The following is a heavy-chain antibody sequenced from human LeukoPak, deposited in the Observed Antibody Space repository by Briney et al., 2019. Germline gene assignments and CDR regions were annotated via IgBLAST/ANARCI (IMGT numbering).Heavy chain of an antibody. D-gene: IGHD4-17*01. Sequence: GGSLRLSCIASGFTFRSYSMNWVRQAPGKGLEWVSSISSRSSYIYYADSLKGRFTISRDNAKNSLYLQMNSLRAEDTAVYYCASLRGGDYVFDYWGQGTLVTVSS. V-gene: IGHV3-21*01. CDR3: ASLRGGDYVFDY. J-gene: IGHJ4*02. CDR1: GFTFRSYS. CDR2: ISSRSSYI.